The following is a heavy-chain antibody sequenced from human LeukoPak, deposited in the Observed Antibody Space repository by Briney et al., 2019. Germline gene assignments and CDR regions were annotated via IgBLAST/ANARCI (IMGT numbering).Heavy chain of an antibody. V-gene: IGHV3-48*01. D-gene: IGHD3-10*01. CDR1: GFSFSRHA. J-gene: IGHJ4*02. CDR3: ARYGSGRNYIDPFDF. CDR2: ISGGSDII. Sequence: PGGSLRLSCAASGFSFSRHAMNWVRQARGKGLEGISHISGGSDIIEYADSVRGRFTISRDNGRGSLYLQMNSLRVEDTAVYYCARYGSGRNYIDPFDFWGQGTLVAVSS.